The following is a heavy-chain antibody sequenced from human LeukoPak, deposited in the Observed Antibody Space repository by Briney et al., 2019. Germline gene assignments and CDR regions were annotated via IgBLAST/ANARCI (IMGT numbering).Heavy chain of an antibody. Sequence: GRSLRLSCAASGFTFNNYVTHWVRQAPGKGLEWVAVMSIDGNLKFYADSVRGRFTISRDNSRNTLYLELNSLRVEDTAVYYCTRDPIMGVPDYFDYWGQGTLVAVSS. D-gene: IGHD1-26*01. J-gene: IGHJ4*02. CDR3: TRDPIMGVPDYFDY. V-gene: IGHV3-30*04. CDR1: GFTFNNYV. CDR2: MSIDGNLK.